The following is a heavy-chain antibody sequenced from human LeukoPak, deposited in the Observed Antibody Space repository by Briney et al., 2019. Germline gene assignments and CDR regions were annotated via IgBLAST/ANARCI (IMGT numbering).Heavy chain of an antibody. V-gene: IGHV3-23*01. CDR2: ISGSGGST. Sequence: GGTLRLSCAASGFTFSSYAVSWVRQAPGKGLEWVSAISGSGGSTYYADSVKGRFTISRDNSKNTLYLQMNSLRAEDTAVYYCAKDMGYSSSWGDFDYWGQGTLVTVSS. CDR1: GFTFSSYA. J-gene: IGHJ4*02. D-gene: IGHD6-13*01. CDR3: AKDMGYSSSWGDFDY.